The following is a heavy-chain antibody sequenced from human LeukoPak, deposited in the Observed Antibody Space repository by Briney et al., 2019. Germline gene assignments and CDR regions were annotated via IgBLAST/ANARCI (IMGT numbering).Heavy chain of an antibody. V-gene: IGHV4-34*01. J-gene: IGHJ4*02. CDR2: INHSGST. CDR3: ARRDFWSGYSLAF. Sequence: SETLSLTCAVYGGSFSGYYWSWNRQPPGKGLEWIGEINHSGSTNYNPSLKSRVTISVDTSKNQFSLKLSSVTAADTAVYYCARRDFWSGYSLAFWGQGTLVTVSS. D-gene: IGHD3-3*01. CDR1: GGSFSGYY.